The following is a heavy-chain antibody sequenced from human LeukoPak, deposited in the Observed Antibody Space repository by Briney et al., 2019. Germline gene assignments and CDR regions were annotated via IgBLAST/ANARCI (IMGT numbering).Heavy chain of an antibody. CDR3: VRDVAF. CDR1: GFKFRDFD. Sequence: RGSLRLSCKTSGFKFRDFDMDWVRQAPGKGLEWVAHISYDGTKEYYADSVKGRFSISRDNSQDTVYLQLSSLTTEDTARYYCVRDVAFWGQGTLIIVSS. CDR2: ISYDGTKE. J-gene: IGHJ4*02. V-gene: IGHV3-30*03.